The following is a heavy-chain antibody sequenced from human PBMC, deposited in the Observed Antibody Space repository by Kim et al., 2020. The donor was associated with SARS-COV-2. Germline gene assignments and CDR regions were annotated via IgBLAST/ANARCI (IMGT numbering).Heavy chain of an antibody. J-gene: IGHJ6*02. Sequence: PSLKSRVTISVDTSKNQFSLKLSSVTAADTAVYYCASSYGYYYYYGMDVWGQGTTVTVSS. V-gene: IGHV4-34*01. CDR3: ASSYGYYYYYGMDV. D-gene: IGHD3-10*01.